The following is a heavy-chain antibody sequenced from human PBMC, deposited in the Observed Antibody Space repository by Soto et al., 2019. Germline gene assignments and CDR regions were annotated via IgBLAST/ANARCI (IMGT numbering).Heavy chain of an antibody. Sequence: ASVKVSCKAPRDTFTSYYINWVRQAPGQGLEWLGNINPRADSTVYAPKFEDRVSMTRDTSTSTVYMELSSLTSDDTAMYYCAREFPSTYWFDPWGHGTLVTVSS. CDR1: RDTFTSYY. V-gene: IGHV1-46*01. J-gene: IGHJ5*02. CDR2: INPRADST. D-gene: IGHD3-16*01. CDR3: AREFPSTYWFDP.